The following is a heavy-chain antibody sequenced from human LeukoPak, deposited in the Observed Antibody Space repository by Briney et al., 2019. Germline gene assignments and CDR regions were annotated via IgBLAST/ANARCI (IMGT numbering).Heavy chain of an antibody. D-gene: IGHD3-3*01. J-gene: IGHJ4*02. CDR2: IYHNGRT. CDR3: ARASEGIGYFDT. CDR1: GASFSNDY. V-gene: IGHV4-59*01. Sequence: PSETLSLTCIVSGASFSNDYWSWVRQAPGKGLEWIGYIYHNGRTNYSPSLKSRITMSIDTSQNQFSLKLTSVTAADTAVYYCARASEGIGYFDTWGRGSLVTVSS.